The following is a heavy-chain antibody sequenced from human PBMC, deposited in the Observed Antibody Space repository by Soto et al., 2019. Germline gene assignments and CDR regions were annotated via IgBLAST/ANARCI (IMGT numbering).Heavy chain of an antibody. CDR3: ARTFNSDIVVVVGARAGMDV. CDR2: IDPSGGST. CDR1: GYSFITYY. V-gene: IGHV1-46*01. J-gene: IGHJ6*04. D-gene: IGHD2-15*01. Sequence: ASVKVSCKSSGYSFITYYLHWVRQAPGQGLEWMGAIDPSGGSTNYAQKFQGRVTMTTDTSTNTVYMELSSLRSEDTAVYYCARTFNSDIVVVVGARAGMDVWGKGTTVTVSS.